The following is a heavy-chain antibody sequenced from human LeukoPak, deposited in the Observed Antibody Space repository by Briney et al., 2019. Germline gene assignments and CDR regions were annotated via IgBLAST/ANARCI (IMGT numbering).Heavy chain of an antibody. V-gene: IGHV1-2*02. CDR2: INPNSGGT. D-gene: IGHD2-15*01. CDR1: GYTFTSYY. Sequence: ASVKVSCKASGYTFTSYYMHWVRQAPGQGLEWMGWINPNSGGTNYAQKFQGRVTMTRDTSISTAYMELSRLRSDDTAVYYCARDSLAALYYFDYWGQGTLVTVSS. J-gene: IGHJ4*02. CDR3: ARDSLAALYYFDY.